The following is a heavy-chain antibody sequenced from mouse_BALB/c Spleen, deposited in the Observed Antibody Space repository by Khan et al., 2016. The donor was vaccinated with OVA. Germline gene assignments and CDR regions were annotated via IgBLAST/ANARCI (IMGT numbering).Heavy chain of an antibody. Sequence: QLEESGPGLVKPSQSLSLTCTVTGYSITSGYAWNWIRQFPGNKLEWMGYISYSGGTSYNPSLKSRISFTRDTSKNQFFLQLNSVTTEDTATYYCARGNYYGYYFDYWGQGTPLTVSS. D-gene: IGHD1-1*01. CDR2: ISYSGGT. CDR1: GYSITSGYA. J-gene: IGHJ2*01. V-gene: IGHV3-2*02. CDR3: ARGNYYGYYFDY.